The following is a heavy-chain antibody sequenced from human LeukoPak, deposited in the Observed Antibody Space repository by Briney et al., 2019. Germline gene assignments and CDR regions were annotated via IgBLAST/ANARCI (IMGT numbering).Heavy chain of an antibody. CDR1: VYTFTSYY. CDR2: INRSGGNT. Sequence: GASVKVSCKASVYTFTSYYIHWVRPAPGQGLEWMGIINRSGGNTSYAQKCQGRVTMTRDTSTSTLKMGLSSLGSEDTAVYYCARDRPPNYFDYWGQGTLVTVSS. CDR3: ARDRPPNYFDY. V-gene: IGHV1-46*01. J-gene: IGHJ4*02.